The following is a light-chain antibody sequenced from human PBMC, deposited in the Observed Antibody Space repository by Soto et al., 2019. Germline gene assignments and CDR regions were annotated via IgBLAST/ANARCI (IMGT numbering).Light chain of an antibody. CDR1: QSISSY. CDR2: AAS. Sequence: IRRTQNHSSLPAFVGDRVTITCRASQSISSYLNWYQQTPGKAPKLLMYAASSLQSGVPSRFSGSGSGTEFTLTISYLQPDDFPTYYCQQYNSLWTSGQGTKVDIK. V-gene: IGKV1-39*01. J-gene: IGKJ1*01. CDR3: QQYNSLWT.